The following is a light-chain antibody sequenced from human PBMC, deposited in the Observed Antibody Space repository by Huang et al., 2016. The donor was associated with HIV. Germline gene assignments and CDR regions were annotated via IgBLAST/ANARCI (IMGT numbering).Light chain of an antibody. CDR3: QQTNTFPHT. V-gene: IGKV1-12*01. CDR1: QGVATW. Sequence: DIQMTQSPFSVSASVGDRVTITCRASQGVATWLAWYQQKPGKAPKLLIYAASSLQRGVPSRCSGSGSGTDFTLTISSLQPDDFATYYYQQTNTFPHTFGQGTKLDIK. J-gene: IGKJ2*01. CDR2: AAS.